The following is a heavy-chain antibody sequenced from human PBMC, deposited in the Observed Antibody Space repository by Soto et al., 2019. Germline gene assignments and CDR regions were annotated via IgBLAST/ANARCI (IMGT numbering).Heavy chain of an antibody. CDR1: GFTVSSNY. J-gene: IGHJ4*02. Sequence: PGGSLRLSCAASGFTVSSNYMSWVRQAPGRGLEWVSVIYSAGTTYYADSVKGRFTISRDNSKNTLYLQMNSLRAEDTAVYYCMRVPDTIFGVKYWGREPRSPSP. V-gene: IGHV3-66*01. CDR3: MRVPDTIFGVKY. CDR2: IYSAGTT. D-gene: IGHD3-3*01.